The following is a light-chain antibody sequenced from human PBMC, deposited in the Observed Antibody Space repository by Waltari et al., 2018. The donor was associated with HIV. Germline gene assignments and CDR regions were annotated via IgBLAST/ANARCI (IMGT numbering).Light chain of an antibody. V-gene: IGLV3-19*01. CDR2: GTN. CDR1: SLRNYY. Sequence: SAGLTPDRVVSVALGQTVKITCQGDSLRNYYASWHQQKPGQAPLLVLYGTNDRPSGIPARFSGATSGNTASLTIADVQAEDEGDYYCNARDTSGNLLLFGGGTKLTVL. J-gene: IGLJ2*01. CDR3: NARDTSGNLLL.